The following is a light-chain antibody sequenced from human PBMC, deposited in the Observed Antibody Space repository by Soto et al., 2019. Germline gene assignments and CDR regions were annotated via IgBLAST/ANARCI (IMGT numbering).Light chain of an antibody. J-gene: IGLJ2*01. Sequence: QSVLTQPPSVSGAPGQRVTISCTGSSSNIGAGYDVHWYQQLPGTAPKLLIYGNSNRPSGVPDRFSGSKSGTSASLAITXXXXXXXXDYYCQSYDSSLSGLVFGGGTQLTVL. CDR3: QSYDSSLSGLV. CDR2: GNS. V-gene: IGLV1-40*01. CDR1: SSNIGAGYD.